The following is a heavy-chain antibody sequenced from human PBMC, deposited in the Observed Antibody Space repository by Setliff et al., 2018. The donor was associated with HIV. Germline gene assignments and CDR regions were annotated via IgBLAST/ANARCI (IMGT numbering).Heavy chain of an antibody. CDR1: GYTFTGYA. Sequence: ASVKVSCKASGYTFTGYAISWVQQAPGQGLEWLGWISAYNGDTNYAQKVQGRVSMTIDTSTSTAYMELRSLRSDDMAVYYCARRGVFDAFDIWGQGTMVTVSS. V-gene: IGHV1-18*03. D-gene: IGHD6-13*01. J-gene: IGHJ3*02. CDR2: ISAYNGDT. CDR3: ARRGVFDAFDI.